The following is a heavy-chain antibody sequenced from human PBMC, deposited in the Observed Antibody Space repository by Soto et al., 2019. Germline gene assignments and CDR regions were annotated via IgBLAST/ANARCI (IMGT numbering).Heavy chain of an antibody. CDR2: IYHSGST. CDR3: ARSPSGYSYGYIDY. CDR1: GGSISSGGYS. V-gene: IGHV4-30-2*01. J-gene: IGHJ4*02. D-gene: IGHD5-18*01. Sequence: PSETLSLTCAVSGGSISSGGYSWSWIRQPPGKGLEWIGYIYHSGSTYYNPSLKSRVTISVDRSKNQFSLKLSSVTAADTAVYYCARSPSGYSYGYIDYWGQGTLVTVSS.